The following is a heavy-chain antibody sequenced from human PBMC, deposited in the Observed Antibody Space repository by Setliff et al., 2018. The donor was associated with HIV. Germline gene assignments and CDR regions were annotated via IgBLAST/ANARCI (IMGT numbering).Heavy chain of an antibody. Sequence: GGSLRFSCAASGFTFSNYAMSWVRQAPGKGLEWVSAITGSGRTTYYADSVKGRFTISRDNSKNTLSLQMNSLRAEDTAVYYCAAVEVTATGTGLNYWGQGTLVTVSS. CDR1: GFTFSNYA. D-gene: IGHD6-13*01. V-gene: IGHV3-23*01. CDR2: ITGSGRTT. CDR3: AAVEVTATGTGLNY. J-gene: IGHJ4*02.